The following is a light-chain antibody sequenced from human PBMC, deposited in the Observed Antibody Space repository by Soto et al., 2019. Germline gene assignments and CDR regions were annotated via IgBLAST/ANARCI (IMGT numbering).Light chain of an antibody. V-gene: IGKV3-20*01. CDR1: QTVSSNY. CDR2: GAS. CDR3: QHYGGSPLYT. Sequence: EIVLTQSPGTLSLSPGERATLSCRASQTVSSNYFTWYQQKPGQAPRLLIYGASRRATGIPDRFSGSGSGTDFTLTISRLEPEAFAVYFCQHYGGSPLYTFGQGTKLQIK. J-gene: IGKJ2*01.